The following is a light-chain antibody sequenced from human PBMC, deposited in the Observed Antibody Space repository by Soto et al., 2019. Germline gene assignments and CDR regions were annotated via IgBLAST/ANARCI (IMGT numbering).Light chain of an antibody. CDR2: ANS. CDR1: SSNIGAIYD. Sequence: QSVLTQPPSVSGAPGQRVTISCTGSSSNIGAIYDVHWYQHLPGTAPKLLIYANSNRPSGVPDRFSGSKSGTSASLAITGLQAEEEADYYCQSYDTSLSGAKVVFGGGTKLTVL. V-gene: IGLV1-40*01. CDR3: QSYDTSLSGAKVV. J-gene: IGLJ2*01.